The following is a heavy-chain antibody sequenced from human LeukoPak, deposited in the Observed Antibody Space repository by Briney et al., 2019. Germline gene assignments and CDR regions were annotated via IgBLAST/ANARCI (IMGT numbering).Heavy chain of an antibody. V-gene: IGHV1-18*01. CDR1: GYSFTTYG. J-gene: IGHJ4*02. CDR2: ITTYTGNT. D-gene: IGHD3-22*01. CDR3: ARSNTMIVVVTPHYPQI. Sequence: ASVKVSCKASGYSFTTYGITWVRQAPGQGLEWMGWITTYTGNTNYAQKLQGRVTMTTDTSTSTAYMELSSLRSEDTAVYYCARSNTMIVVVTPHYPQIWGQGTLVTVSS.